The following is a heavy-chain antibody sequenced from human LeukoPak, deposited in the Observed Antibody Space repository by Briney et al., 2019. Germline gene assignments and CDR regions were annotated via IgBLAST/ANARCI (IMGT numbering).Heavy chain of an antibody. CDR1: GGSVSSYY. CDR2: IYYSGST. V-gene: IGHV4-59*08. Sequence: SETLSLTCTVSGGSVSSYYWSWIRQPPGKGLEWIAYIYYSGSTKYNPSLKSRVTISLDRSKNQFSLKLRSVTAADTAVYYCARTAVTMVRGIIRNYNLDYWGQGTLVTVSS. D-gene: IGHD3-10*01. CDR3: ARTAVTMVRGIIRNYNLDY. J-gene: IGHJ4*02.